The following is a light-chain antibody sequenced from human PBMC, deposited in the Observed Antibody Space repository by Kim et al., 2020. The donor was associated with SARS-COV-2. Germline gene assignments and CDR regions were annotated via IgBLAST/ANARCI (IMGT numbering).Light chain of an antibody. J-gene: IGKJ3*01. CDR3: QQYGSSPFT. Sequence: TLSCRASRSVSSSYLAWYQQKPGQAPRLLIYGASSRATGIPDRFSGSGSGTDFTLTISRLEPEDFAVYYCQQYGSSPFTFGPGTKVDIK. CDR2: GAS. CDR1: RSVSSSY. V-gene: IGKV3-20*01.